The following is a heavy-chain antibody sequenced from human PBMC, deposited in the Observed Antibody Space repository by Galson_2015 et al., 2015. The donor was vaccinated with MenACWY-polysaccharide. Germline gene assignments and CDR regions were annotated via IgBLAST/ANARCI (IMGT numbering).Heavy chain of an antibody. Sequence: PALVKPPQTLTLTCTFSGFSLITNGVGVNWIRQPPGKALEWLAVIYWDGDNRSSPSLRSRLTVTKDTSKNQVVLTMTNMDLVDTATYYCAHVMITFGGVIGDDAFDVWGPGTMVTVSS. J-gene: IGHJ3*01. CDR3: AHVMITFGGVIGDDAFDV. CDR1: GFSLITNGVG. D-gene: IGHD3-16*01. V-gene: IGHV2-5*02. CDR2: IYWDGDN.